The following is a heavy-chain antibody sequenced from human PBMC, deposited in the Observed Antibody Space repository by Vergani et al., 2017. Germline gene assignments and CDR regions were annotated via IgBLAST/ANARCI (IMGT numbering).Heavy chain of an antibody. V-gene: IGHV3-15*01. CDR1: GFTFSLAW. Sequence: EVQLVESGGGLVKPGGSLRVSCAASGFTFSLAWMSWVRQAPGKGLEWVGRVKSKSDGGIIDYAAPVKSRFTISRDDSRNMLYLQMNSLIAEDTAVYFGDAGVWFGDGDIWGRGTMVTVSS. J-gene: IGHJ3*02. CDR3: DAGVWFGDGDI. D-gene: IGHD3-10*01. CDR2: VKSKSDGGII.